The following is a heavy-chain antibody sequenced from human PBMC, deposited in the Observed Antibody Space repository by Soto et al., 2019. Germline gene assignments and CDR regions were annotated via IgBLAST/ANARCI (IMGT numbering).Heavy chain of an antibody. V-gene: IGHV1-3*01. J-gene: IGHJ4*02. CDR3: AREGTRYYYGSSGYYYD. CDR2: INAGNGNT. CDR1: GYTFTSYA. D-gene: IGHD3-22*01. Sequence: GASVKVSCKASGYTFTSYAMHWVRQAPGQRLEWMGWINAGNGNTKYSQKFQGRVTITRDTSASTAYMELSSLRSEDTAVYYCAREGTRYYYGSSGYYYDWGQGTLVTVSS.